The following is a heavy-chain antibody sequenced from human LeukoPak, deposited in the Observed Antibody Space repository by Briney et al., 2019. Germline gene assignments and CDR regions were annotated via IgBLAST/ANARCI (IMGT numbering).Heavy chain of an antibody. CDR1: GYTFTTYW. CDR3: ARGRYSYGYDY. V-gene: IGHV5-51*01. CDR2: IYPGDSDP. J-gene: IGHJ4*02. Sequence: GESLKISCKGSGYTFTTYWIGWVRQMPGKGLEWMGIIYPGDSDPRYSPSFQGHVTISADKSITTAYLQWSSLKASDTAMYYCARGRYSYGYDYWGQGTLVTVSS. D-gene: IGHD5-18*01.